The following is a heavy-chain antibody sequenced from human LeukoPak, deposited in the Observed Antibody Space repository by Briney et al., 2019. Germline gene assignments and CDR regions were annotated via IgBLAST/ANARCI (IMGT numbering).Heavy chain of an antibody. V-gene: IGHV1-18*04. Sequence: ASVKVSCKASGYTFTSYGISWVRQAPGQGLECMGWISAYNGNTNYAQKLQGRVTMTTDTSTSTAYMELRSLRSDDTAVYYCARDGEGKYCSSTSCPRLNYWGQGTLVTVSS. D-gene: IGHD2-2*01. J-gene: IGHJ4*02. CDR3: ARDGEGKYCSSTSCPRLNY. CDR1: GYTFTSYG. CDR2: ISAYNGNT.